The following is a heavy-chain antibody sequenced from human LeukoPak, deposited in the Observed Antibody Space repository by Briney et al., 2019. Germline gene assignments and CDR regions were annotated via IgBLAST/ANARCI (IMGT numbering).Heavy chain of an antibody. CDR2: IHTGGGT. CDR3: ARLTRLSTSHDRYYLDY. J-gene: IGHJ4*02. Sequence: PSETLSLTCTVSGDSISSYYWSWIRQPPGKGLEWIGYIHTGGGTSYIPSLKGRVTISIDTSKNQFSLKLSSVTAAASAVSYCARLTRLSTSHDRYYLDYWGQGTLVTVSS. V-gene: IGHV4-4*09. D-gene: IGHD6-6*01. CDR1: GDSISSYY.